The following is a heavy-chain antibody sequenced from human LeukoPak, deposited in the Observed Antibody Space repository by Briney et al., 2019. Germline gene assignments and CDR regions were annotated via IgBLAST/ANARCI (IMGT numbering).Heavy chain of an antibody. V-gene: IGHV3-23*01. CDR2: FSATDGSA. Sequence: VGSLRLSCAASGFTVSRYGMTWVRLAPGKGLEWGSAFSATDGSAQYAESVKGRFTISRDNSKNSLYLQMNSLRAEDTAVYYCAKLGGQEVYNYYVGGWGKGTTVAVSS. CDR3: AKLGGQEVYNYYVGG. D-gene: IGHD3-16*01. CDR1: GFTVSRYG. J-gene: IGHJ6*03.